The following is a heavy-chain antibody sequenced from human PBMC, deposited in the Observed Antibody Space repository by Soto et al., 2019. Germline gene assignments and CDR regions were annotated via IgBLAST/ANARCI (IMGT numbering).Heavy chain of an antibody. CDR3: AQPIVIFGAVSGFDY. CDR1: GYTFTSYG. D-gene: IGHD3-3*01. CDR2: SSAYNCNT. J-gene: IGHJ4*02. Sequence: QVQLVQSGAEVKKPGASVKVSCKASGYTFTSYGISWVRQAPGQGLEWMGWSSAYNCNTNYAQKLHCRVTINTDTSTRTAYLALTSLTSDDTAVYYCAQPIVIFGAVSGFDYWGQGTLVTVSS. V-gene: IGHV1-18*01.